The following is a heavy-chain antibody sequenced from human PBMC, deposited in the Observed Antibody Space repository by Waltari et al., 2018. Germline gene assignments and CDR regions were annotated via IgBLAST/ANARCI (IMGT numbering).Heavy chain of an antibody. D-gene: IGHD2-15*01. J-gene: IGHJ4*02. CDR3: ARGARMYFDN. CDR1: GYMFTTYG. CDR2: ISGYNGNT. Sequence: QVQLVQSGAEVKKPGASVKVSCKASGYMFTTYGLTWVRQAPGQGLEWMGWISGYNGNTKYAQQFQGRVTMTIDTSTSTAYMELRSLRADDTVVYYCARGARMYFDNWGQGTLVTVSS. V-gene: IGHV1-18*01.